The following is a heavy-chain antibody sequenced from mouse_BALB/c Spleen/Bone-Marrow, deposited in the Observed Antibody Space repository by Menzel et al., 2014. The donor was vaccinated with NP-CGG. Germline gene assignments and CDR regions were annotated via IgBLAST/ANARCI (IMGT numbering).Heavy chain of an antibody. CDR3: ARDGNYAMDY. CDR1: GISITTGNYR. CDR2: IYYSGTI. D-gene: IGHD1-1*02. J-gene: IGHJ4*01. Sequence: EVQGVESGPGLVKPSQPVSLTCTVTGISITTGNYRWSWIRQFPGNKLEWIGYIYYSGTITYNPSLTCRTTITRDTSKNQFFLEMNSLTAEDTATCYCARDGNYAMDYWGQGTSVTVSS. V-gene: IGHV3-5*02.